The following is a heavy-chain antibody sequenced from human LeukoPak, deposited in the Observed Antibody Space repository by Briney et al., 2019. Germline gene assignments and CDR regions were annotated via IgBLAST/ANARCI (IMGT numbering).Heavy chain of an antibody. CDR2: IFSGGET. CDR1: GFSICDNF. D-gene: IGHD3-10*01. CDR3: ERDTDKYSSGRQGYIDH. J-gene: IGHJ1*01. V-gene: IGHV3-66*01. Sequence: PGGSLRLSCADPGFSICDNFMGWRRQTPGKGLEWVSLIFSGGETYSADSVKGRFAISKDNSKNTLHLQMNSLRVEDTAMYYCERDTDKYSSGRQGYIDHWGQGTLVTVSS.